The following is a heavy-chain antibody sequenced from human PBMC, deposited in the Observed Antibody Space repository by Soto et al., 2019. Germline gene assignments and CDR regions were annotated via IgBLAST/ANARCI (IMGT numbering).Heavy chain of an antibody. D-gene: IGHD4-17*01. CDR2: IWYDGSNK. J-gene: IGHJ6*02. CDR1: GFTFSSYG. V-gene: IGHV3-33*01. Sequence: GGSLRLSCAASGFTFSSYGMHWVRQAPGKGLEWVAVIWYDGSNKYYADSVKGRFTISRDNSKNTLYLQMNSLRAEDTAVYYCARAPTFNMTTVTTMTYYYYYGMDVWGQGTTVTVSS. CDR3: ARAPTFNMTTVTTMTYYYYYGMDV.